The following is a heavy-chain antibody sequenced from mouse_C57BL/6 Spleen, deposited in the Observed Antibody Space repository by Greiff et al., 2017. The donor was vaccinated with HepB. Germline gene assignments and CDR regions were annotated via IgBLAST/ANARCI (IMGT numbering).Heavy chain of an antibody. CDR3: ARVAQAFAY. CDR1: GYSITSGYY. Sequence: EVKLQESGPGLVKPSQSLSLTCSVTGYSITSGYYWNWIRQFPGNKLEWMGYISYDGSNNYNPSLKNRISITRDTSKNQFFLKLNSVTTEDTATYYCARVAQAFAYWGQGTLVTVSA. J-gene: IGHJ3*01. V-gene: IGHV3-6*01. D-gene: IGHD3-2*02. CDR2: ISYDGSN.